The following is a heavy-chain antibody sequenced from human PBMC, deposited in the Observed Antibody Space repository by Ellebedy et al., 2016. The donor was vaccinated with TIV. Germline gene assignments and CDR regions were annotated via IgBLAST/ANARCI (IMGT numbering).Heavy chain of an antibody. CDR3: ARGVSRRPLDY. V-gene: IGHV1-69*06. CDR2: IIPIFGTA. CDR1: GGTFSSYA. D-gene: IGHD6-25*01. Sequence: SVKVSXKASGGTFSSYAISWVRQAPGQGLEWMGGIIPIFGTANYAQKFQGRVTITADKSTSTAYMELSSLRSEDTAVYYCARGVSRRPLDYWGQGTLVTVSS. J-gene: IGHJ4*02.